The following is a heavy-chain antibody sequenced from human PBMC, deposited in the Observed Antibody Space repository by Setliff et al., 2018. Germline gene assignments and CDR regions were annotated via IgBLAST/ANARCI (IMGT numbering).Heavy chain of an antibody. J-gene: IGHJ4*02. Sequence: GGSLRLSCAASGFTFDTYAMDWLRQAPGKGLEWVAVMADDGSNQYYADSVKGRFTISRDNAKNTLYLQMNSLRAEDTAVYYCARAHSSTLSVHDYWGQGTQVTVSS. CDR3: ARAHSSTLSVHDY. V-gene: IGHV3-30*04. CDR2: MADDGSNQ. D-gene: IGHD2-2*01. CDR1: GFTFDTYA.